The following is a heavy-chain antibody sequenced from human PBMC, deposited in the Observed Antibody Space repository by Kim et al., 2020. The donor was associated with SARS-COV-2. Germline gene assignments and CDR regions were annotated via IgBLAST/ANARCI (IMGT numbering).Heavy chain of an antibody. J-gene: IGHJ6*02. D-gene: IGHD5-12*01. CDR1: GGTFSSYA. CDR2: IIPIFGTA. V-gene: IGHV1-69*13. CDR3: ARGRDGYNPLGLSYYYGMDV. Sequence: SVKVSCKASGGTFSSYAISWVRQAPGQGLEWMGGIIPIFGTANYAQKFQGRVTITADESTSTAYMELSSLRSEDTAVYYCARGRDGYNPLGLSYYYGMDVWGQGTTVTVSS.